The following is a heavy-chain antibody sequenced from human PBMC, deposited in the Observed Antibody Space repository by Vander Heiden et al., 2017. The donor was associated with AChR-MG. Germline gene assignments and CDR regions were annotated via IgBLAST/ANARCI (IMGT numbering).Heavy chain of an antibody. D-gene: IGHD2-8*01. V-gene: IGHV4-34*01. CDR2: INHSGST. J-gene: IGHJ5*02. CDR3: ARSHCTNGVCPNWFDP. CDR1: GGSFSGYY. Sequence: QVQLQQWGAELLKPSETLSLTCAVYGGSFSGYYWSWIRQPPGKGLEWIGEINHSGSTNYNPSLKSRVTISVDTSKNQFSLKLSSVTAADTAVYYCARSHCTNGVCPNWFDPWGQGTLVTVSS.